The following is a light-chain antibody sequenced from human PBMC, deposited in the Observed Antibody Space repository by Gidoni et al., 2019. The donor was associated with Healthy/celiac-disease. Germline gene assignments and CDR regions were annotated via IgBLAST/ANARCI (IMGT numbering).Light chain of an antibody. CDR3: QQSYSTPRT. CDR2: AAS. Sequence: DIQMTQSPSSLSASVGDRVTIPCRASQSISSYFNWYQQIPGTAPKLLIYAASSLQSGVPSRFRGSGSGTDFTFTISTLQPEDFATYYCQQSYSTPRTCGQGTQVEIK. J-gene: IGKJ1*01. CDR1: QSISSY. V-gene: IGKV1-39*01.